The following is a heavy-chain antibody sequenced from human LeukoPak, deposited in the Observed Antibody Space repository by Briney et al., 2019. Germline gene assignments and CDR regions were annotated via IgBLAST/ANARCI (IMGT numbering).Heavy chain of an antibody. CDR1: GGSISSSSYY. V-gene: IGHV4-39*01. CDR3: ASYGRTGMDV. D-gene: IGHD4-17*01. CDR2: IYYSGST. Sequence: SETLSLTCTVSGGSISSSSYYWGWIRQPPGKGLEWIGSIYYSGSTYYNPSLKSRVTISVDTSKNQFSLKLSSVTAADTAVYYCASYGRTGMDVWGQGTTVTVSS. J-gene: IGHJ6*02.